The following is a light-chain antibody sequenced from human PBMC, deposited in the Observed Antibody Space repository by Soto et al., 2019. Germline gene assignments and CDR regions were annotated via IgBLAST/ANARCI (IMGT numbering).Light chain of an antibody. J-gene: IGKJ1*01. CDR3: HQTAANPWT. CDR2: AAS. Sequence: DIQMTQSPSSLSASVGDRVTITCRASQNIGVYLNWYQKKPGKAPKLLIHAASSLHSGVPSTFSGSGSGTDFALTISSLQPADFATYYCHQTAANPWTFAQGTKVEIK. V-gene: IGKV1-39*01. CDR1: QNIGVY.